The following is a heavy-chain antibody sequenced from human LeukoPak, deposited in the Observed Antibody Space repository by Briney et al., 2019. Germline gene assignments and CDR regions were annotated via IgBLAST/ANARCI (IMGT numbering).Heavy chain of an antibody. CDR3: AGGAFECSGYYYGARPFDY. J-gene: IGHJ4*02. Sequence: EGSLRLSCAASGFTVSSNYMSWVRQAPGKGLEWVSVIYSGGSTYYADSVKGRFTISRDNSKNTLYLQMNSLRAEDTAVYYCAGGAFECSGYYYGARPFDYWGQGTLVTVSS. CDR1: GFTVSSNY. V-gene: IGHV3-66*01. D-gene: IGHD3-22*01. CDR2: IYSGGST.